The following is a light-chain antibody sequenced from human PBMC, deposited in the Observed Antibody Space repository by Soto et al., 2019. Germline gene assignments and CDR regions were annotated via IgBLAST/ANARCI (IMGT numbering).Light chain of an antibody. V-gene: IGKV3D-20*02. J-gene: IGKJ5*01. Sequence: EIVLTQSPGTLSMSPGERATLSCRASQSVSRSNLAWYQHKPGQAPRLLIYDASNRATGIPARFSGSGSETDFTLTISSLEPEDSAVYFCQQRARWVTFGQGTRLEIK. CDR3: QQRARWVT. CDR1: QSVSRSN. CDR2: DAS.